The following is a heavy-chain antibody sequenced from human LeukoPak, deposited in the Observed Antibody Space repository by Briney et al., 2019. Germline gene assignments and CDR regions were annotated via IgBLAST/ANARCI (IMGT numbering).Heavy chain of an antibody. V-gene: IGHV3-23*01. CDR1: GFNFSSYA. CDR2: ISGSGGST. D-gene: IGHD2-2*01. Sequence: GGSLRLSCAASGFNFSSYAMSWVRQAPGKGLEWVSAISGSGGSTYYADSVKGRFTISRDNSKNTLYLQMNSLRAEDTAVYYCATLQSGIVVVPAAIDYWGQGTLVTVSS. J-gene: IGHJ4*02. CDR3: ATLQSGIVVVPAAIDY.